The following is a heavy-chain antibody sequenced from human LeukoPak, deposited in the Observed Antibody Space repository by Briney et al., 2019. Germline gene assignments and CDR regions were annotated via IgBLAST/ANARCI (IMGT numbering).Heavy chain of an antibody. D-gene: IGHD4-23*01. J-gene: IGHJ4*02. V-gene: IGHV4-61*02. Sequence: SQTLSLTCTVSGGSISSGSYYWSWIRQPAGKGLEWIGRIYTSGSTNYNPSLKSRVTISVDTSKNQFSPKLSSVTAADTAVYYCARGLLFAGNSYFDYWGQGVLVTVSS. CDR3: ARGLLFAGNSYFDY. CDR1: GGSISSGSYY. CDR2: IYTSGST.